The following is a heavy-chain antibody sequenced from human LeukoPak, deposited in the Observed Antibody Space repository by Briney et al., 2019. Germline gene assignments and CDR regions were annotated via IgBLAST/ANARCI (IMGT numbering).Heavy chain of an antibody. J-gene: IGHJ4*02. CDR1: GYTLTSYA. CDR3: ARGYYDLLTGHVVTYYFDY. CDR2: INAGNGKT. D-gene: IGHD3-9*01. Sequence: ASVKVSCKASGYTLTSYAVHWVRQAPGQRLEWMGWINAGNGKTNYSQRFQGRVTLTRDTSASTVYMELRSLRSEDTAVYYCARGYYDLLTGHVVTYYFDYWGQGTLVTVSS. V-gene: IGHV1-3*01.